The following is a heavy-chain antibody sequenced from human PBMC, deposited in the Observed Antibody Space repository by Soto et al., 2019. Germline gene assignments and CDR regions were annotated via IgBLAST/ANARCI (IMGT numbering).Heavy chain of an antibody. CDR3: ARAGVESITIFGVVAPYGMDV. CDR2: IYHSGKT. CDR1: GYFISSGYY. D-gene: IGHD3-3*01. V-gene: IGHV4-38-2*01. Sequence: SETLSLTCAVSGYFISSGYYWGWIRQPPGKGLEWIGSIYHSGKTYYIPSLKSRVTMSVDTSKNQFSLNLRSVTAADTAAYYCARAGVESITIFGVVAPYGMDVWGQGNTVTVSS. J-gene: IGHJ6*01.